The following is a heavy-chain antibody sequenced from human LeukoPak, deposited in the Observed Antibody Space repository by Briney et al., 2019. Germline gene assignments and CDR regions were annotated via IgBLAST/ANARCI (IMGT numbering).Heavy chain of an antibody. CDR3: TTERSYRVFDY. CDR1: GFTLSTYA. V-gene: IGHV3-23*01. CDR2: ISSSDGTT. Sequence: PGGSLRLSCAASGFTLSTYAMSWVRQAPGKGLEWVSAISSSDGTTYYADSVKDRFTISRDNSKNTLYLQMNSLRTEDTAVYYCTTERSYRVFDYWGQGTLVTVSS. J-gene: IGHJ4*02. D-gene: IGHD1-26*01.